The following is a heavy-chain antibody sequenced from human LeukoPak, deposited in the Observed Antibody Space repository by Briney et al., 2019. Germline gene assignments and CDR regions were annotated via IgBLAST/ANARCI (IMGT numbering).Heavy chain of an antibody. D-gene: IGHD3-3*01. Sequence: PGGSLRLSCAASGFTFSSYWMSWVRQAPGKGLEWVANIKQDGSEKYYVDSVKGRFTISRDNAKNSLYLQMNSLRAEDTAVYYCARVLKKGLLYWFDPWGQGTLVTVSS. J-gene: IGHJ5*02. V-gene: IGHV3-7*01. CDR2: IKQDGSEK. CDR1: GFTFSSYW. CDR3: ARVLKKGLLYWFDP.